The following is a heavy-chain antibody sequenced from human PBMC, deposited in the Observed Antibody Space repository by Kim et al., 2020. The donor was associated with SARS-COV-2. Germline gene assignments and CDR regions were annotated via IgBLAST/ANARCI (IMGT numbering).Heavy chain of an antibody. CDR1: GFTFSSYS. D-gene: IGHD3-10*01. CDR3: ARDSGFWLGPTMVRPNWFDP. CDR2: ISSSSSTI. V-gene: IGHV3-48*02. J-gene: IGHJ5*02. Sequence: GGSLRLSCAASGFTFSSYSMNWVRQAPGKGLEWVSYISSSSSTIYYADSVKGRFTISRDNAKNSLYLQMNSLRDEDTAVYYCARDSGFWLGPTMVRPNWFDPWGQGTLVTVSS.